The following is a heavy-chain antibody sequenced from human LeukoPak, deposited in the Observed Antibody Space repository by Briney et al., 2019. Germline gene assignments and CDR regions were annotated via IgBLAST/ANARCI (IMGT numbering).Heavy chain of an antibody. CDR1: GGSLSSFC. V-gene: IGHV4-59*08. J-gene: IGHJ4*02. CDR2: IHYSGST. CDR3: ARLVDDLVVVDY. Sequence: SETLSLTFTVSGGSLSSFCWSWIRQPPGKGLEWIGYIHYSGSTNYNPSLKSRVTISVDTSKNLFSLKLSSVTAADTAVYYCARLVDDLVVVDYWGQGTLVTVSS. D-gene: IGHD3-22*01.